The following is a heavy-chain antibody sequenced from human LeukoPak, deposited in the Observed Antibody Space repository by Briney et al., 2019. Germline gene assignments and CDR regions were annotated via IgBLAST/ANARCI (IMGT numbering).Heavy chain of an antibody. V-gene: IGHV4-59*01. CDR2: IYYSGST. CDR1: GGSISSYY. J-gene: IGHJ3*02. D-gene: IGHD5-18*01. Sequence: SETLSLTCTVSGGSISSYYWSWIRQPPGKGLEWIGYIYYSGSTNYNPSLKSRVTISVDTSKNQFSLKLSSVTAADTVVYYCACTDTAMVTGAFDIWGQGTMVTVSS. CDR3: ACTDTAMVTGAFDI.